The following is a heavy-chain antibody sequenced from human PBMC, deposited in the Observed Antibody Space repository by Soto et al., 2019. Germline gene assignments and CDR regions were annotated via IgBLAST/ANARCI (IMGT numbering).Heavy chain of an antibody. Sequence: EVQLVESGGGLVQPGGSLRLSCAASGFTFSNYWMHWVRQSPGKGLVWVSRIKSDGSSTNYADSVNGRFTSSRDNAKNTLYLQLNSLRVEDTAVYYCARGNNGMDVWGQGTTVTVSS. CDR1: GFTFSNYW. J-gene: IGHJ6*02. CDR3: ARGNNGMDV. V-gene: IGHV3-74*01. CDR2: IKSDGSST.